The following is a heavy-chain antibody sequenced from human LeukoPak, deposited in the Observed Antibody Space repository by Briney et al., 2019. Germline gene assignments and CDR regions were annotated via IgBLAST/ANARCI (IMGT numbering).Heavy chain of an antibody. CDR1: GYPFTTWE. J-gene: IGHJ5*02. D-gene: IGHD1-14*01. CDR2: VHPNGGNT. CDR3: ARGPRNDP. V-gene: IGHV1-8*01. Sequence: GASVKVSCKTSGYPFTTWEINWVRQAAGQGLEWMGWVHPNGGNTAYAQKFQGRVTMTRDTSISTAYMELSGLTSDHTAVYFCARGPRNDPWGQGTLVTVSS.